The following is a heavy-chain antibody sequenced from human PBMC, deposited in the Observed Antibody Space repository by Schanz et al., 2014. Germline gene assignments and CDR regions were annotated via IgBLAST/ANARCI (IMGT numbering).Heavy chain of an antibody. CDR2: IDRDGGHT. Sequence: EVQLVESGGVVDQPGGSLRLSCAASGFSFDDYTMHWVRQAPGKGLEWVSLIDRDGGHTYYADSVKGRFTISRDNSKNSLYLQMNSLRTEDTALYYCAKDSRGSSFDMDVWGQGTTVTVSS. CDR1: GFSFDDYT. J-gene: IGHJ6*02. CDR3: AKDSRGSSFDMDV. V-gene: IGHV3-43*01. D-gene: IGHD1-26*01.